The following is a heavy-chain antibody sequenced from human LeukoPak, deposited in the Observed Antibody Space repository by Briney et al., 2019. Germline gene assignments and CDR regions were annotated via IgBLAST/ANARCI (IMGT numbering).Heavy chain of an antibody. CDR3: ARVLGYSYGYAFDY. CDR1: GYTFTSYG. V-gene: IGHV1-18*01. D-gene: IGHD5-18*01. CDR2: ISSYNGNT. Sequence: ASVKVSCKASGYTFTSYGISWVRQPRGQGLEWMGLISSYNGNTNYAQKLQGRVIMTTDTSASTAYMELRSLRSDDTAVYYCARVLGYSYGYAFDYWGQGTLVTVSS. J-gene: IGHJ4*02.